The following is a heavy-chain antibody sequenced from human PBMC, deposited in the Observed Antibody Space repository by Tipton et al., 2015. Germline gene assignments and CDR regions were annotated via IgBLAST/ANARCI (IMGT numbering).Heavy chain of an antibody. V-gene: IGHV4-59*08. D-gene: IGHD2-15*01. Sequence: TLSLTCSVSSDSISKYYWSWIRQPPGKELEWIGYIQYSGSTNYNPSLKSRVTMSRDTSKNQFSLKLSSVTAADTAVYYCARGHSAGSYYSCWFDPWGQGTLVTVSS. CDR1: SDSISKYY. CDR2: IQYSGST. J-gene: IGHJ5*02. CDR3: ARGHSAGSYYSCWFDP.